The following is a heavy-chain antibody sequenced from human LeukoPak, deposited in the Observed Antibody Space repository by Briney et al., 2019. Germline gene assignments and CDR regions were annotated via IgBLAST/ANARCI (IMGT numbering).Heavy chain of an antibody. Sequence: SETLSLTCTVSGGSISSYYWSWLRQPPGKGLEWIGYIYYSGSTNYNPSLRSRVTISVDTSKNQFSLKLSSVTAADTAVYYCAREGWDSSSWYHQNWFDPWGQGTLVTVPS. CDR1: GGSISSYY. V-gene: IGHV4-59*01. J-gene: IGHJ5*02. CDR3: AREGWDSSSWYHQNWFDP. CDR2: IYYSGST. D-gene: IGHD6-13*01.